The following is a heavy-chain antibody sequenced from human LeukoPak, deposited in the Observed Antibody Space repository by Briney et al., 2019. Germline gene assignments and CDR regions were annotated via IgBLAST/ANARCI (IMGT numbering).Heavy chain of an antibody. V-gene: IGHV3-48*03. CDR2: ISDVGTT. CDR1: GFTFRSYE. Sequence: GGSLRPSRTTSGFTFRSYEMSWVRQAPGKGLEWVSYISDVGTTYYADSVKGRFTISRDNAKNSLFLQMNSLRAEDTAVYFCARENSGYDGGFDYWGQGTLVTVSS. J-gene: IGHJ4*02. CDR3: ARENSGYDGGFDY. D-gene: IGHD5-12*01.